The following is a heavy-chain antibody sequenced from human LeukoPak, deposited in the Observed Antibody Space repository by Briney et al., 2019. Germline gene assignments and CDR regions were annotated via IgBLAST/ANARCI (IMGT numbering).Heavy chain of an antibody. V-gene: IGHV5-51*01. CDR2: IYPGDSDT. J-gene: IGHJ4*02. Sequence: GESLKISCKGSGYTFSSYWIGWVRQMPGKGLEWMGIIYPGDSDTRYSPSLQGQVTISVDTSNGTAYLQWSSLKASDTAIYYCARQNDFRLDYWGQGTLVTVSS. CDR3: ARQNDFRLDY. D-gene: IGHD3-3*01. CDR1: GYTFSSYW.